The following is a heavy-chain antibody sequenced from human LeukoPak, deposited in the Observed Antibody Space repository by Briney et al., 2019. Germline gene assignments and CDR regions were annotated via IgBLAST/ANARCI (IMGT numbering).Heavy chain of an antibody. D-gene: IGHD2-21*02. CDR3: ARDALAYCGGDCPTPADY. V-gene: IGHV3-48*01. Sequence: GGSLRLSCAVSGFTFSSYSMTWVRQAPGKGLEWVSYISSTSSTVYYADSVKGRFTISRDNVKNSLYLQMNSLRAEDTAVYYCARDALAYCGGDCPTPADYWGQGTLVTVSP. CDR1: GFTFSSYS. J-gene: IGHJ4*02. CDR2: ISSTSSTV.